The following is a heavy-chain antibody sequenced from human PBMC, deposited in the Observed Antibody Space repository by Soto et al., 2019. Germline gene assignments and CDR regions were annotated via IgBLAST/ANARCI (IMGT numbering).Heavy chain of an antibody. V-gene: IGHV3-64D*06. CDR1: GFTFNRYA. Sequence: LILSWSDAGFTFNRYAMHWFRQAPVKGLEYVSGISSNGGSTYHADCVKDRFIISRDNSNNTLYLQMSSLRVEDRAVYHCVKEEGLSGSYLKPNGLDVWGQGPTVTVS. J-gene: IGHJ6*02. D-gene: IGHD1-26*01. CDR3: VKEEGLSGSYLKPNGLDV. CDR2: ISSNGGST.